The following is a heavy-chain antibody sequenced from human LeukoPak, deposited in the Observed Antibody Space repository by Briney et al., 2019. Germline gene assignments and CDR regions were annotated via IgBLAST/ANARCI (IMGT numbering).Heavy chain of an antibody. CDR3: AKDRDFWSGYYDFDC. J-gene: IGHJ4*02. Sequence: PGGSLRLSCAASGFTFSNYAMSWVRQAPGKGLEWVSGISNSADSTYYADSVKGRFTISRDNSQNTLYLQMSSLRAEDTAVYYCAKDRDFWSGYYDFDCWGQGTLVTVS. CDR1: GFTFSNYA. D-gene: IGHD3-3*01. V-gene: IGHV3-23*01. CDR2: ISNSADST.